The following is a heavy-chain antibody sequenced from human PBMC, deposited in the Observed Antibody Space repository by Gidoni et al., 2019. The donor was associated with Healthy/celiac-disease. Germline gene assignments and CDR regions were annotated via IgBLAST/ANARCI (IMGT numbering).Heavy chain of an antibody. J-gene: IGHJ4*02. CDR3: AREVGDDAPDY. CDR2: IYHSGST. Sequence: QVQLQESGPGLVKPSETLSLTCAVSGYSSSSGYYWGWIRQPPGKGLEWIGSIYHSGSTYYNPSLKSRVTISVDTSKNQFSLKLSSVTAADTAVYYCAREVGDDAPDYWGQGTLVTVSS. V-gene: IGHV4-38-2*02. D-gene: IGHD3-16*01. CDR1: GYSSSSGYY.